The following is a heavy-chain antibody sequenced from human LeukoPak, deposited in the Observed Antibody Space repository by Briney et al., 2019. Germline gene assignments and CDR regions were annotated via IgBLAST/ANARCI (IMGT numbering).Heavy chain of an antibody. D-gene: IGHD3-10*01. Sequence: PTGGSLRLSCAASGFTFSSYSMNWVRQAPGQGLEWVSAISTSGESTYYADSVKGHFTISRDNSKNTLYLQMNSLRAEDTAIYFCAKGSGNGYGSGPFDYWGQGTLVTVSS. J-gene: IGHJ4*02. V-gene: IGHV3-23*01. CDR3: AKGSGNGYGSGPFDY. CDR1: GFTFSSYS. CDR2: ISTSGEST.